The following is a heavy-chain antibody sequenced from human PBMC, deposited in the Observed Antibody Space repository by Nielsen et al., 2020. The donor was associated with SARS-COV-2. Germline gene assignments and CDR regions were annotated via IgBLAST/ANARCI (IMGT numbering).Heavy chain of an antibody. D-gene: IGHD6-19*01. CDR3: ARVAGTPPVSYSYFDL. CDR2: MSGSSSYI. J-gene: IGHJ2*01. V-gene: IGHV3-11*05. Sequence: SLKISCAASGFSFSDYYMSWIRQAPGKGLEWVAQMSGSSSYIHYADSVKGRYTISKDSAKNSLYLQMNSLRAEDTAVYYCARVAGTPPVSYSYFDLWGRGTLVTVSS. CDR1: GFSFSDYY.